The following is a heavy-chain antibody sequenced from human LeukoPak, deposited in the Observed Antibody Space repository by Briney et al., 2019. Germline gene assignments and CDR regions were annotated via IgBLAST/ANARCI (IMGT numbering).Heavy chain of an antibody. CDR2: ISGSGGST. Sequence: GGSLRLSCAASGFTFSNYAMSWVRQAPGKGLEWVSGISGSGGSTTYADSVKGRFTISRENSKNTLYLQMNSLRAEDMAVYYCAKAVNLGVVTSDGFDIWGQGTKVTVSS. CDR3: AKAVNLGVVTSDGFDI. CDR1: GFTFSNYA. D-gene: IGHD3-3*01. V-gene: IGHV3-23*01. J-gene: IGHJ3*02.